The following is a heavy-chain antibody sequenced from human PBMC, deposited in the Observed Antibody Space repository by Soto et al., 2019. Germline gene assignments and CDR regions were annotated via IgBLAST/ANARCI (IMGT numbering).Heavy chain of an antibody. V-gene: IGHV4-59*01. J-gene: IGHJ5*02. Sequence: SETLSLTCTVSGGSISSYYWSWIRQPPGKGLEWIGYIYYSGSTNYNPSLKSRVTISVDTSKNQFSLKLSSVTAADTAVYYCARETGYSSSWCRGWFDPWGQGTLVTVSS. CDR3: ARETGYSSSWCRGWFDP. CDR2: IYYSGST. D-gene: IGHD6-13*01. CDR1: GGSISSYY.